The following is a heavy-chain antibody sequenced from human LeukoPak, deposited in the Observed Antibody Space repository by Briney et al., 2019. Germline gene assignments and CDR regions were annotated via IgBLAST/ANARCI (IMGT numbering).Heavy chain of an antibody. CDR2: IIPIFGIA. D-gene: IGHD6-19*01. CDR3: ARAYSSGWTPANYYYYYGKDV. J-gene: IGHJ6*02. CDR1: GGTFSSYA. V-gene: IGHV1-69*04. Sequence: SSVKVSCKASGGTFSSYAISWVRQAPGQGLEWMGRIIPIFGIANYAQKFQGRVTITADKSTSTAYMELSSLRSEDTAVYYCARAYSSGWTPANYYYYYGKDVWGQGTTVTVSS.